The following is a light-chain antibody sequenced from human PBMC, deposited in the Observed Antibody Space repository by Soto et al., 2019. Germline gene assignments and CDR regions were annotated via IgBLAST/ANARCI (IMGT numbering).Light chain of an antibody. Sequence: QSVLTQPPSVSGAPGQRGTISCTGSSSNIGAGYDVHWYQQLPGTAPKLLIYGNTNRPSGVPDRFSGSKSGTSASLAITGIQAEDEADYYCQSYYSSLSGYVFGTGTKLTVL. CDR3: QSYYSSLSGYV. V-gene: IGLV1-40*01. CDR2: GNT. CDR1: SSNIGAGYD. J-gene: IGLJ1*01.